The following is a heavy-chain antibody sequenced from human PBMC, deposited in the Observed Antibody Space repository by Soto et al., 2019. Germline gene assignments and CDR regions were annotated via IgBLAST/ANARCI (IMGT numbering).Heavy chain of an antibody. CDR2: ISYDGTNK. D-gene: IGHD3-10*01. J-gene: IGHJ6*02. Sequence: QVQLVESGGGVVQPGRSLRLSCAASGFSFSTHDMHWVRQAPGKGLEWVAVISYDGTNKHYADSVTGRFTISRDNSKNTLYIQMNNLRPDDTTVYYCERDRLGLTYGIGNGLAGWGQGSTVTVSS. CDR3: ERDRLGLTYGIGNGLAG. CDR1: GFSFSTHD. V-gene: IGHV3-30*14.